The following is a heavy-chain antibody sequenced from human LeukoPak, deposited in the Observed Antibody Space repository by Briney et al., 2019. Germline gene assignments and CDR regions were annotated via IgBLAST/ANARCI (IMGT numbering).Heavy chain of an antibody. CDR3: AREMAPLGSYYYYYYMDV. CDR2: INPSGGST. CDR1: GYTFTGYY. V-gene: IGHV1-46*01. D-gene: IGHD2-15*01. Sequence: ASVKVSCKASGYTFTGYYMHWVRQAPGQGLEWMGIINPSGGSTSYAQKFQGRVTMTRDMSTSTVYMELSSLRSEDTAVYYCAREMAPLGSYYYYYYMDVWGKGTTVTVSS. J-gene: IGHJ6*03.